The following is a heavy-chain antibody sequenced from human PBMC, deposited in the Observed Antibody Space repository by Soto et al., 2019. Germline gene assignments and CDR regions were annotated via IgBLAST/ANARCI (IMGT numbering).Heavy chain of an antibody. CDR3: ARGAADTAMVDS. J-gene: IGHJ4*02. CDR1: GGSIRSYY. V-gene: IGHV4-59*01. Sequence: SETLSLTCTVSGGSIRSYYWTWIRQPPGKGLEWLGYIFYSGSTFYNPSLKSRVTISIHTSKSQFSLQLTSVTAADMAVYYCARGAADTAMVDSWGQGTLVTVSS. D-gene: IGHD5-18*01. CDR2: IFYSGST.